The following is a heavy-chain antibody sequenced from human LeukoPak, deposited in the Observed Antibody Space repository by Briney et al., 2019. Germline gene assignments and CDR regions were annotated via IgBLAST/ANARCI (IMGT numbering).Heavy chain of an antibody. J-gene: IGHJ3*02. V-gene: IGHV3-30*03. D-gene: IGHD2-15*01. CDR3: ARDRMGGYCSGGSCYSKAFDI. CDR1: GFTFSTYG. Sequence: GRSLTLSCAASGFTFSTYGMHWVRQAPGKGLEWVAVISYDGSNKFYGDSVKGRFTISRDNSKNTLYLQMNSLRAEDTAVYYCARDRMGGYCSGGSCYSKAFDIWGQGTMVTVSS. CDR2: ISYDGSNK.